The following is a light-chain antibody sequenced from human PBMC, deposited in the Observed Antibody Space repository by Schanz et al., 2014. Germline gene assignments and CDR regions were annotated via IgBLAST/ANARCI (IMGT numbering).Light chain of an antibody. J-gene: IGKJ4*01. Sequence: IQLTQSPSPLSASVGDSVTITCRASQGIGSYLAWYQQKPGKAPQLLIYAASTLQSGVPSRFGGSGSGTDFTLTISSLQPEDFATYYCQQANSFPALTFGGGTKVEIK. CDR2: AAS. V-gene: IGKV1-12*01. CDR3: QQANSFPALT. CDR1: QGIGSY.